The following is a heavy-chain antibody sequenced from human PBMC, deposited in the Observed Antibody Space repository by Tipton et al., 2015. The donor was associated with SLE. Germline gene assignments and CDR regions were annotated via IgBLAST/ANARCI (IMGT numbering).Heavy chain of an antibody. CDR1: GASISTYF. J-gene: IGHJ6*02. CDR3: ARGRPIGAAARLSYYYGMDV. CDR2: INHSGST. V-gene: IGHV4-34*01. D-gene: IGHD6-13*01. Sequence: TLSLTCTVSGASISTYFWSWIRQPPGKGLEWIGEINHSGSTNYNPSLKSRVTISVDTSKNQFSLKLSSVTAADTAVYYCARGRPIGAAARLSYYYGMDVWGQGTTVTVSS.